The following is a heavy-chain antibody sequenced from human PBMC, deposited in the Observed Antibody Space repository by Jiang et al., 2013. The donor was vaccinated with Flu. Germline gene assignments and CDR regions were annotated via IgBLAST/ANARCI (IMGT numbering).Heavy chain of an antibody. CDR1: GESFSGYY. CDR2: INHFGST. V-gene: IGHV4-34*01. D-gene: IGHD6-6*01. Sequence: LLKPSETLSLTCAVYGESFSGYYWSWIRQPPGKGLEWIGEINHFGSTNYNPSLKSRVTISVDTSKNQFSLHVSSVTAADTAVYYCARVRELVVYYYMDVVGDKGATVTVSS. CDR3: ARVRELVVYYYMDV. J-gene: IGHJ6*03.